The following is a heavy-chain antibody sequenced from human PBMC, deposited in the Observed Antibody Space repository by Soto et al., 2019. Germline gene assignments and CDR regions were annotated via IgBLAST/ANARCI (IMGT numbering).Heavy chain of an antibody. D-gene: IGHD4-17*01. V-gene: IGHV1-3*05. J-gene: IGHJ4*02. CDR1: GDTFTTYT. CDR2: INADNGDT. CDR3: ARDAVTCSDY. Sequence: QVQLVQSGGEEKKPGASVKLSCKTSGDTFTTYTMHWVRQAPGQGLEWMGWINADNGDTKYSEKFQGRVTITRDTSASVVYMELASLRYQDTGFYYCARDAVTCSDYWGQGTRVTVSP.